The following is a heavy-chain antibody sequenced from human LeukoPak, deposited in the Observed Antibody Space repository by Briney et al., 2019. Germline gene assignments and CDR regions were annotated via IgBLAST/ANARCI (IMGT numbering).Heavy chain of an antibody. CDR3: ARELSGWYYFDY. Sequence: GGSLRLSCAASGFTFSDCWMHWVRQRPGEGLEYVSRITTDGSSTTYADSVKGRFTVSRDNAKNSLYLQMNSLRAEDTAVYYCARELSGWYYFDYWGQGTLVTVSS. CDR1: GFTFSDCW. D-gene: IGHD6-19*01. CDR2: ITTDGSST. V-gene: IGHV3-74*01. J-gene: IGHJ4*02.